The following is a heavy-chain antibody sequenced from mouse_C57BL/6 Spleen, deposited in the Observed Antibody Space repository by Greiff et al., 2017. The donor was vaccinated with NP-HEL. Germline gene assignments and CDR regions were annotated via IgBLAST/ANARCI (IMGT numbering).Heavy chain of an antibody. V-gene: IGHV1-61*01. Sequence: QVQLQQSGAELVRPGSSVKLSCKASGYTFTSYWMDWVKQRPGQGLEWIGNIYPSDSETHYNQKFKDKATLTVDKSSSTAYMQLSSLTSEDSAVYYCARSDRDYAMDYWGQGTSVTVSS. J-gene: IGHJ4*01. CDR2: IYPSDSET. CDR1: GYTFTSYW. CDR3: ARSDRDYAMDY.